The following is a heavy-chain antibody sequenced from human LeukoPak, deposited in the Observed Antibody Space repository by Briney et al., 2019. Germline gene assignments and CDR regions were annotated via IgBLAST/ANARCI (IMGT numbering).Heavy chain of an antibody. CDR2: IIPIFGTA. J-gene: IGHJ3*02. CDR1: GGTFSSYA. D-gene: IGHD3-10*01. V-gene: IGHV1-69*05. CDR3: VKEESDDAFDI. Sequence: ASVKVSCNASGGTFSSYAISWVRQAPGQGLEWMGGIIPIFGTANYAQKFQGRVTITTDESTSTAYMELSSLRSEDTAVYYCVKEESDDAFDIWGQGTMVTVSS.